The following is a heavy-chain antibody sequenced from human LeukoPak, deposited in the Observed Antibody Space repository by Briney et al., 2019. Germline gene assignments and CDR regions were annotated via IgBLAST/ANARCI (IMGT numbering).Heavy chain of an antibody. CDR3: AREEQQLVRRLDY. CDR2: INHSGST. J-gene: IGHJ4*02. V-gene: IGHV4-34*01. CDR1: GGSFSGYY. Sequence: PSETLSLTCAVYGGSFSGYYWSWIRQPPGKGLEWIGEINHSGSTNYNPSLKSRVTISVDTSKNQFSLKLSSVTAADTAVYYCAREEQQLVRRLDYWGQGTLVTVSS. D-gene: IGHD6-13*01.